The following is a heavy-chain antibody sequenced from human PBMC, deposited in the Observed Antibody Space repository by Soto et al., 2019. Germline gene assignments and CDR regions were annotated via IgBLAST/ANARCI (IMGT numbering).Heavy chain of an antibody. CDR2: IWYDGSNK. CDR3: ARDGITPLTGYSSGWYLGY. Sequence: QVQLVESGGGVVQPGRSLRLSCAASGFTFSSYGMHWARQAPGKGLEWVAVIWYDGSNKYYADSVKGRFTISRDNSKNTLYLQMNSLRAEDTAVYYCARDGITPLTGYSSGWYLGYWGQGTLVTVSS. CDR1: GFTFSSYG. D-gene: IGHD6-19*01. J-gene: IGHJ4*02. V-gene: IGHV3-33*01.